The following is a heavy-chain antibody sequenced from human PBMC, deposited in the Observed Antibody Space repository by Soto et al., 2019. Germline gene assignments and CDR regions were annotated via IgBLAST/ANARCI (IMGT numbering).Heavy chain of an antibody. CDR2: ISNDGSNK. Sequence: QVQLVESGGGVVQPGRSLRLSCVASGFTFSNYGMHWVRQAPGKGLEWLAVISNDGSNKNYADSVKGRFTISRDNSKDMVYVQTNGLRAGDRAVYYCAGYSSTTNVYYGMDVWGQGTTVTVSS. D-gene: IGHD6-13*01. V-gene: IGHV3-30*03. CDR3: AGYSSTTNVYYGMDV. CDR1: GFTFSNYG. J-gene: IGHJ6*02.